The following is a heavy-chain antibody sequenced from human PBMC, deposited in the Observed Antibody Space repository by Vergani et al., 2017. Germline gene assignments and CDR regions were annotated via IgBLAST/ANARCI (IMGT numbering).Heavy chain of an antibody. Sequence: QVQLVESGGGVVQPGRSLRLSCAASGFTFSSYGMHWVRQAPGKGLEWVAVISYDGSNKYYADSVKGRFTISRDNSKNTLYLQMNSLRAEDTAVYYCATRNGDFVLYWGQGTLVTVSS. D-gene: IGHD4-17*01. V-gene: IGHV3-30*03. CDR1: GFTFSSYG. J-gene: IGHJ4*02. CDR2: ISYDGSNK. CDR3: ATRNGDFVLY.